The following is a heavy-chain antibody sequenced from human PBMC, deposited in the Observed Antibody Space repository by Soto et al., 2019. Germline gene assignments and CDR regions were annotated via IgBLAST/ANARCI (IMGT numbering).Heavy chain of an antibody. CDR1: GYTFTSYG. Sequence: ASVKVSCKASGYTFTSYGISWVRQAPGQGLEWMGWINAGNGNTKYSQKFQGRVTITRDTSASTAYMELRSLRSDDTAVYYCARGLGASYAFDIWGQGTMVTVSS. J-gene: IGHJ3*02. CDR3: ARGLGASYAFDI. CDR2: INAGNGNT. D-gene: IGHD1-26*01. V-gene: IGHV1-18*01.